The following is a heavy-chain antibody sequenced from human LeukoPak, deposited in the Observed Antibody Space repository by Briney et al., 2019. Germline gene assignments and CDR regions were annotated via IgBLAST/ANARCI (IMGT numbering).Heavy chain of an antibody. CDR1: GFTFSSYW. CDR2: IKQDGSEK. Sequence: GSLRLSCAASGFTFSSYWMSWVRQAPGKGLEWVANIKQDGSEKYYVDSVKGRFTISRDNAKNSLYLQMKSLRAEDTAVYFFSKNSLVSPNFSPNYHFWGCYFGTFPQFFFDYWGQGTLVTVSS. V-gene: IGHV3-7*01. D-gene: IGHD3-3*01. CDR3: SKNSLVSPNFSPNYHFWGCYFGTFPQFFFDY. J-gene: IGHJ4*02.